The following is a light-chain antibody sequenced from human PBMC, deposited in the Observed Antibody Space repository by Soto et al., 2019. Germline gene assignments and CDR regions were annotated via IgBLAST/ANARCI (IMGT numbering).Light chain of an antibody. J-gene: IGLJ2*01. Sequence: QSALTQPPSASGSPGQSVTFSCTGTSSDVGAYNYVSWYQQHPGKAPKLILYEVTERPSGVPDRFSGSKSGNTASLTVSGLQAEDEADYYCSSHAGSTHQLAFGGGTKLTVL. CDR3: SSHAGSTHQLA. CDR1: SSDVGAYNY. CDR2: EVT. V-gene: IGLV2-8*01.